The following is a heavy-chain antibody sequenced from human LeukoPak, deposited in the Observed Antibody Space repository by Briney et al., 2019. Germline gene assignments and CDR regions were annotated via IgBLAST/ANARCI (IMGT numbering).Heavy chain of an antibody. CDR2: ISAYNGAT. D-gene: IGHD3-10*01. V-gene: IGHV1-18*01. CDR3: ARDRFYGTGSLPEGGGMDV. CDR1: GYSFTSYG. Sequence: ASVKVSCKASGYSFTSYGISWVRQAPGQGLEWMGWISAYNGATSHAHDFQGRVTMTTDTSRSTVYMELRSLRSDDTAVYYCARDRFYGTGSLPEGGGMDVWGQGTTVIVSS. J-gene: IGHJ6*02.